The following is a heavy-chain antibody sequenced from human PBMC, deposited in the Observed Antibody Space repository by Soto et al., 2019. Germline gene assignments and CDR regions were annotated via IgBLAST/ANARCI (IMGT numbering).Heavy chain of an antibody. CDR1: GFTFSSYG. V-gene: IGHV3-30-3*01. Sequence: GGSLRRSCAASGFTFSSYGMHWVRQAPGKGLEWVAVISYDGSNKYYADSVKGRFTISRDNSKNTLYLQMNSLRAEDTAVYYCAREVVGATTGSFDYWGQGTLVTV. D-gene: IGHD1-26*01. CDR2: ISYDGSNK. CDR3: AREVVGATTGSFDY. J-gene: IGHJ4*02.